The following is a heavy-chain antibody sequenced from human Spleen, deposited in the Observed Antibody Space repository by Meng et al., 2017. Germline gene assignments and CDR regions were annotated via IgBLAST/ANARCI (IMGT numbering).Heavy chain of an antibody. Sequence: QEQLVESGGGVVQPGRSLRLSCAASGFTFPMFAMHWVRQATGKGLEWLAVIVHDGSHIVYTDSVKGRFTISRDNSKNTLYLQMNSLRAEDTAVYYCAKVGVGAPHFDYWGQGTLVTVSS. CDR3: AKVGVGAPHFDY. V-gene: IGHV3-30*07. CDR1: GFTFPMFA. D-gene: IGHD1-26*01. J-gene: IGHJ4*02. CDR2: IVHDGSHI.